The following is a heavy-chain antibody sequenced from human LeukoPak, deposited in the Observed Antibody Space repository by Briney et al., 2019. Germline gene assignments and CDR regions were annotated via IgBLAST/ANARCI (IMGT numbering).Heavy chain of an antibody. J-gene: IGHJ2*01. CDR3: ARAHLLFDVRKGYRYGSDGAPSPSQAYFDL. CDR2: IDNSGST. D-gene: IGHD5-18*01. CDR1: GGSISSGDYY. Sequence: PSQTLSLTCTVSGGSISSGDYYWSWIRQSPGKGLEWIGYIDNSGSTYYNPSLKSRLTISVDTSKNQFSLKLSSVTVADTAVYYCARAHLLFDVRKGYRYGSDGAPSPSQAYFDLWGRGTLVTVSS. V-gene: IGHV4-30-4*01.